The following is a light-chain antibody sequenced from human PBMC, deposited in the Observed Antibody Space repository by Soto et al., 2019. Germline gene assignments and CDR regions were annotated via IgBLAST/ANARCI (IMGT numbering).Light chain of an antibody. J-gene: IGLJ1*01. CDR3: QTLGTGTYN. CDR2: VSSDGSH. Sequence: QPVLTQSPSASASLGASVKLTCTLSSGHSSYAISWHQQQPEKGPRYLMKVSSDGSHTKGDGIPDRFSGSSSGAERYLPISSLQSKDEADFSCQTLGTGTYNFGSGITLTVL. V-gene: IGLV4-69*01. CDR1: SGHSSYA.